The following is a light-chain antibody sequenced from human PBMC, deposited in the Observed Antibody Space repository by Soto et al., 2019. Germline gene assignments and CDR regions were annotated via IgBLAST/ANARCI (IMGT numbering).Light chain of an antibody. J-gene: IGLJ1*01. CDR3: SSHTSSSTQV. Sequence: QSVLTQPASVSGSPGQSITISCTGTSSDVGGYNFVSWYQYHPGKAPKLLIYDVSNRPSGASTRFSGSKSGNTASLTISGLQAEDEADYYCSSHTSSSTQVFGTGTKVTVL. CDR1: SSDVGGYNF. CDR2: DVS. V-gene: IGLV2-14*03.